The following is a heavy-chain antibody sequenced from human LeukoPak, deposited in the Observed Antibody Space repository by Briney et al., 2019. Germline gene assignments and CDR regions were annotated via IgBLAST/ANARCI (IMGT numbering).Heavy chain of an antibody. Sequence: GRSLRLSCAASGFTFSSYAMHWVRQAPGKGLEWVAAISYDGSNKYYADSVKGRFTISRDNSKNTLYLQMNSLRAEDTAVYYCASSYYDFWSGYLGNWFDPWGQGTLVTVSS. J-gene: IGHJ5*02. V-gene: IGHV3-30-3*01. CDR2: ISYDGSNK. CDR1: GFTFSSYA. D-gene: IGHD3-3*01. CDR3: ASSYYDFWSGYLGNWFDP.